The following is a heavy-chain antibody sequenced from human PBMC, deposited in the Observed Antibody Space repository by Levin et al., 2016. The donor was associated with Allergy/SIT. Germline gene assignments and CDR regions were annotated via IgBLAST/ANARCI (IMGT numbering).Heavy chain of an antibody. V-gene: IGHV3-21*01. CDR1: GFTFSSYS. J-gene: IGHJ6*03. D-gene: IGHD5-18*01. CDR2: ISSSSSYI. CDR3: ARAGGYSYGYLRYYYYYYMDV. Sequence: GGSLRLSCAASGFTFSSYSMNWVRQAPGKGLEWVSSISSSSSYIYYADSVKGRFTISRDNAKNSLYLQMNSLRAEDTAVYYCARAGGYSYGYLRYYYYYYMDVWGKGTTVTVSS.